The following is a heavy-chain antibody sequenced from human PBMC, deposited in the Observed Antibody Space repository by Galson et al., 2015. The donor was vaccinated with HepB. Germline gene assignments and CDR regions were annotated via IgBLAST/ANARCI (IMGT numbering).Heavy chain of an antibody. D-gene: IGHD6-13*01. CDR3: ARLRVYTTSWSRIDY. Sequence: SETLSLTCAVYGGFFSGYYWSWIRQPPGKGLEWIGEINHSGSTNYNPSLKSRVTISVDTSKNQFSLKLSSVTAADTAVYYCARLRVYTTSWSRIDYWGQGTLVTVSS. J-gene: IGHJ4*01. V-gene: IGHV4-34*01. CDR1: GGFFSGYY. CDR2: INHSGST.